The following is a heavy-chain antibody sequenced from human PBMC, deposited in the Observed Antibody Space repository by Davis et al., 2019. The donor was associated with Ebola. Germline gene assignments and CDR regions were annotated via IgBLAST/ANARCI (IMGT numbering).Heavy chain of an antibody. CDR3: ARRPIMVRGVIYFDY. D-gene: IGHD3-10*01. CDR2: ISAYNGNT. V-gene: IGHV1-18*01. Sequence: ASVKVSCTASGYTFTSYGISWVRQAPGQGLEWMGWISAYNGNTNYAQKLQGRVTMPTDTSTSTAYMELRSLRSDDTAVYYCARRPIMVRGVIYFDYWGQGTLVTVSS. CDR1: GYTFTSYG. J-gene: IGHJ4*02.